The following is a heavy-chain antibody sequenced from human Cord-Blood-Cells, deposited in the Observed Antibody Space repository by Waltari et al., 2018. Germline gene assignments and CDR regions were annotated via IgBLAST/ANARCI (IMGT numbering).Heavy chain of an antibody. V-gene: IGHV3-21*01. CDR2: ISSSSSYI. CDR1: GFTFSSYS. D-gene: IGHD4-4*01. Sequence: EVQLVESGGGLVKPGGSLRLSCAASGFTFSSYSMNWVRQAPGKGLEWVSSISSSSSYIYYADSVKGRVTISRDNAKNSLYLQMNSLRAEDTAVYYCARDPVTTVTYYFDYWCQGTLVTVSS. CDR3: ARDPVTTVTYYFDY. J-gene: IGHJ4*02.